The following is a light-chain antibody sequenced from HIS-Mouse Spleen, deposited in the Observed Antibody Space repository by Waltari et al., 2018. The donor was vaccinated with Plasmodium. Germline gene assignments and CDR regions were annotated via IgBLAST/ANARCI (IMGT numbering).Light chain of an antibody. CDR3: SSYAGSNNLV. J-gene: IGLJ2*01. Sequence: QSALTQPPSASGSPGQSVTISCTGTSTDVVGSNYVSGYQQHPGKAPKLMIYEVSKRPSGVPDRFSGSKSGNTASLTVSGLQAEDEADYYCSSYAGSNNLVFGGGTKLTVL. CDR1: STDVVGSNY. V-gene: IGLV2-8*01. CDR2: EVS.